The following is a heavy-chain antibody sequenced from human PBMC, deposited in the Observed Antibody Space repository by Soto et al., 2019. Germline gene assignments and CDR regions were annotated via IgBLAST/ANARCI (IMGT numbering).Heavy chain of an antibody. D-gene: IGHD1-1*01. J-gene: IGHJ3*02. CDR3: ARVERGTATTVVDAFDI. CDR1: GGSISSYY. V-gene: IGHV4-59*12. Sequence: TSETLSLTCTVSGGSISSYYWSWIRQPPGMGLEWIGEMSYSGGTHFNPSLKSRVTISVDTSKNQFSLKMSSVTAADTALYYCARVERGTATTVVDAFDIWGPGTMVTVSS. CDR2: MSYSGGT.